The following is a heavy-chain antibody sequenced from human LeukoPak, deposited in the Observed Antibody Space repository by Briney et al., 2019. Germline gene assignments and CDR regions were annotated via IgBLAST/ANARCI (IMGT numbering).Heavy chain of an antibody. V-gene: IGHV3-11*03. Sequence: GGSLRLSCAASGFTFSDYYMTWIRPAPGRGLEWISYINGSSSETKYADSVKGRFTISRDNAKNSVYLLMNSLRAEDTAVYYCARRGTTYCTVDSCHPNWFDPWGQGTLVTVSS. D-gene: IGHD2-15*01. J-gene: IGHJ5*02. CDR1: GFTFSDYY. CDR3: ARRGTTYCTVDSCHPNWFDP. CDR2: INGSSSET.